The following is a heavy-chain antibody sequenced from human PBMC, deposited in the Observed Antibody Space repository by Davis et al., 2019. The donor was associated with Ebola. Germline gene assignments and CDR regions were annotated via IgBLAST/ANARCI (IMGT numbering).Heavy chain of an antibody. J-gene: IGHJ6*02. V-gene: IGHV4-34*01. Sequence: SETLSLTCAVYGGSFSGYYWSWIRQPPGKGLEWIGSIYYSGSTYYNPSLKSRVTISVDRSKNQFSLKLSSVTAADTAVYYCARDYYYYGMDVWGQGTTVTVSS. CDR2: IYYSGST. CDR1: GGSFSGYY. CDR3: ARDYYYYGMDV.